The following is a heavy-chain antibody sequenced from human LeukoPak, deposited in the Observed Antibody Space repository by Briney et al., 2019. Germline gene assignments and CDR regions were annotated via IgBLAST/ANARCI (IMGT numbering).Heavy chain of an antibody. CDR1: GYTFTNYY. CDR2: INPNSGGT. CDR3: AKVRCASTSCHFEPGY. Sequence: ASVKVSCKASGYTFTNYYIHWIRQAPGQGLEWLGWINPNSGGTDYAQKFQGRVTMTRDTSIGTAYMELSRLISDDTAVYYCAKVRCASTSCHFEPGYWGQGTLVTVSS. D-gene: IGHD2-2*01. V-gene: IGHV1-2*02. J-gene: IGHJ4*02.